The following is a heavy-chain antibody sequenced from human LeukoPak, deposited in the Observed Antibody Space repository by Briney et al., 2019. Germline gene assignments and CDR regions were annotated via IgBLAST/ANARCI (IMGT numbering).Heavy chain of an antibody. V-gene: IGHV3-15*01. CDR2: IKSKTDGGTT. J-gene: IGHJ5*02. D-gene: IGHD2-2*01. CDR3: TTDIVVVPATSNWFDP. Sequence: AGGSLRLSCAASGFTFSNAWMSWVRQAPGKGLEWVGRIKSKTDGGTTDYAAPVKGRFTISRDDSKNTLYLQMNSLKTEDTAVYYCTTDIVVVPATSNWFDPWGQGTLVTVSS. CDR1: GFTFSNAW.